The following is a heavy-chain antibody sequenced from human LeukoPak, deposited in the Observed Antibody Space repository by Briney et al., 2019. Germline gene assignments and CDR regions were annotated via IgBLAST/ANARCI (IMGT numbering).Heavy chain of an antibody. J-gene: IGHJ4*02. V-gene: IGHV3-30*04. D-gene: IGHD6-13*01. CDR2: ISYGGSHK. Sequence: GGSLRLSCAASGFTFSHYAMHWVRQAPGKGLEWVAVISYGGSHKFYADSVKGRFTISRDNSKNSLYLQMNSLRAEDTALYYCAKDIRGSTSWYGLDYWGQGTLVTVSS. CDR1: GFTFSHYA. CDR3: AKDIRGSTSWYGLDY.